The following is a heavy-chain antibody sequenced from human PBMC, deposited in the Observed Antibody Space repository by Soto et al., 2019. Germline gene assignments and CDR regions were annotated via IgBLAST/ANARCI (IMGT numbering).Heavy chain of an antibody. Sequence: ASETLSLTCTVSGGSINNYYWSWIRQPPGKGLEWIGYIYYSGSTNYNPSLKSRVTISVDTSKNQFSLKLSSVTAADTAVYYCARSAREFTYYYDSSGYSPGPYFDYWGQGTLVTVSS. D-gene: IGHD3-22*01. CDR2: IYYSGST. J-gene: IGHJ4*02. V-gene: IGHV4-59*01. CDR1: GGSINNYY. CDR3: ARSAREFTYYYDSSGYSPGPYFDY.